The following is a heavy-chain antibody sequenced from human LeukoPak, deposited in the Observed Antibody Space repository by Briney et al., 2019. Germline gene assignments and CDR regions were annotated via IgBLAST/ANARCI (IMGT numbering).Heavy chain of an antibody. V-gene: IGHV3-48*04. CDR3: ARESRAARPNY. CDR2: IRSSSSTI. CDR1: GFTFSTYS. J-gene: IGHJ4*02. Sequence: GGSLRLSCAASGFTFSTYSMNWVRQAPGKGLEWVSYIRSSSSTIYYADSVKGRFTISRDDAKNSLYLQMNSLRVEDTAVYYCARESRAARPNYWGQGTLVTVSS. D-gene: IGHD6-6*01.